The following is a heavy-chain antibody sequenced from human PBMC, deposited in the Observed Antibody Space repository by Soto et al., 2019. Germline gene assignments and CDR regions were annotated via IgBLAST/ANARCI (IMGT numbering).Heavy chain of an antibody. J-gene: IGHJ4*02. CDR3: AKVASRTSRADDY. CDR1: GFTFSSYG. D-gene: IGHD6-6*01. CDR2: ISYDGSNK. Sequence: LRLSCAASGFTFSSYGMHWVRQAPGKGLEWVAVISYDGSNKYYADSVKGRFTISRDNSKNKLYLQMNSLRAEDTAVYYCAKVASRTSRADDYWGQGTLVTVSS. V-gene: IGHV3-30*18.